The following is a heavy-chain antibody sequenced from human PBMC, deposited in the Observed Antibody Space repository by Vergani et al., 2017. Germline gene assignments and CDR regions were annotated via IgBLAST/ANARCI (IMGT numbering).Heavy chain of an antibody. V-gene: IGHV4-39*01. CDR2: IYYSGST. J-gene: IGHJ5*02. CDR1: GASIRSSNYY. D-gene: IGHD6-19*01. Sequence: QLQLQESGPGLVKPSATLSLTCSVSGASIRSSNYYWGWIRQPPGNGLEWIASIYYSGSTYYNPSLKSRVTISVDTSKNQFSLKLSSVTAADTAVYFCAGHSTVEWLVKLGWIDPWGQGILVTVSS. CDR3: AGHSTVEWLVKLGWIDP.